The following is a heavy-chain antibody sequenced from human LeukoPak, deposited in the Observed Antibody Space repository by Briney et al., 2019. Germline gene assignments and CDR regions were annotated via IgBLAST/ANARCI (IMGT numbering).Heavy chain of an antibody. Sequence: SETLSLTCAVYGGSISSGGYSWSWIRQPPGKGLEWIGYIYHSGSTYYNPSLKSRVTMSVDRSKNQFSLKLSSVTAADTAVYYCARAGTDTAMVHPLDYWGQGTLVTVSS. CDR2: IYHSGST. J-gene: IGHJ4*02. CDR3: ARAGTDTAMVHPLDY. D-gene: IGHD5-18*01. V-gene: IGHV4-30-2*01. CDR1: GGSISSGGYS.